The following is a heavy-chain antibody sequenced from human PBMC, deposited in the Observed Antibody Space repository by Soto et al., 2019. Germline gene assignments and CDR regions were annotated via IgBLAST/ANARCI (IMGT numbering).Heavy chain of an antibody. V-gene: IGHV4-30-4*01. J-gene: IGHJ5*02. CDR2: ISYSGST. CDR3: ARGGPTGGSYKYNWFDP. Sequence: TVSGGSISSGDFYWSWIRQPPGRGLEWIGYISYSGSTYYNTSLKSRVTISVDTSKNQFSLKLNSVTAADTAVYYCARGGPTGGSYKYNWFDPWGQGTLVTVSS. CDR1: GGSISSGDFY. D-gene: IGHD2-15*01.